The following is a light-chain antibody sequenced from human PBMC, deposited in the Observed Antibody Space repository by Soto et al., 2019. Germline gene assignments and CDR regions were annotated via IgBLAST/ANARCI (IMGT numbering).Light chain of an antibody. CDR3: CSYAGSSVVV. J-gene: IGLJ2*01. CDR1: SSDVGSYVL. CDR2: EDS. V-gene: IGLV2-23*01. Sequence: QSVLTQPASVSGSPGQSMTISCTGTSSDVGSYVLVSWYQQHPGKAPKLIIYEDSQRPSGVSYRFSGSKSGNTASLTISGLQAEDEADYYCCSYAGSSVVVFGGGTKVTVL.